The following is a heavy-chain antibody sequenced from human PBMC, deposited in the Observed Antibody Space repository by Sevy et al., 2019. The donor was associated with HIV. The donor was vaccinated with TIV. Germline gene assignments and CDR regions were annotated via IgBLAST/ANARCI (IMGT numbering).Heavy chain of an antibody. CDR2: ISAYNGNT. Sequence: ASVKVSCKASGYTFTSYGISWVRQAPGHGLEWMGWISAYNGNTNYAQKLQGRVTMTTDTSTSTAYMELRSLRSDDTAVYYCASESSYYYGMDVWGQGTTVTVSS. CDR3: ASESSYYYGMDV. D-gene: IGHD6-6*01. V-gene: IGHV1-18*01. J-gene: IGHJ6*02. CDR1: GYTFTSYG.